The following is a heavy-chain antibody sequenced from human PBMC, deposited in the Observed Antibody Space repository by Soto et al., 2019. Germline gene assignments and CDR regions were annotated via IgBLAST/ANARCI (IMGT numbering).Heavy chain of an antibody. CDR3: AKPHSGSYHPYYYGMDV. CDR1: GFTFNSYG. Sequence: GGSLRLSCAASGFTFNSYGMHWVRQAPGKGLEWVTVISYDGSYKYYADSVKGRFTISRDNSKNTLYLQMNSLRAEDTAMYYCAKPHSGSYHPYYYGMDVWGQGTTVTVSS. D-gene: IGHD1-26*01. CDR2: ISYDGSYK. J-gene: IGHJ6*02. V-gene: IGHV3-30*18.